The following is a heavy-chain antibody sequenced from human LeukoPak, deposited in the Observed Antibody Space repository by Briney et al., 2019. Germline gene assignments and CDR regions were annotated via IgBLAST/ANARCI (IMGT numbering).Heavy chain of an antibody. CDR3: ARVDPGWGIKWVLIDY. V-gene: IGHV3-23*01. D-gene: IGHD3-16*01. J-gene: IGHJ4*02. CDR2: ISGRGSST. Sequence: PGGSLRLSCAASGFTFSSYAMNWVRQAPGKGLEWVSAISGRGSSTYYADSVKGRFTISRDNSKNTLYLQMNSLRAEDTAVYHCARVDPGWGIKWVLIDYWGQGTLVTVSS. CDR1: GFTFSSYA.